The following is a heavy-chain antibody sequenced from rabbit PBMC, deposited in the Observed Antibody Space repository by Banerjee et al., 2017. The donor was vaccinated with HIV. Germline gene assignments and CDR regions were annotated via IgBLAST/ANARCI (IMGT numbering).Heavy chain of an antibody. CDR3: ARDMIDVAWTFNL. V-gene: IGHV1S40*01. CDR2: IYTGSGST. J-gene: IGHJ4*01. D-gene: IGHD2-1*01. Sequence: QSLEESGGDLVQPGASLTLTCTASGFSFSSSYYMCWVRQAPGKGLEWIACIYTGSGSTYYASWAKGRFTISKTSSTTVTLQMTSLTAADTATYFCARDMIDVAWTFNLWGPGTLVTVS. CDR1: GFSFSSSYY.